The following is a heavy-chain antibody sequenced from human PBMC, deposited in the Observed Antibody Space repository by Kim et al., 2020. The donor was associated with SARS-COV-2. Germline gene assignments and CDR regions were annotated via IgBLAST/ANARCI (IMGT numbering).Heavy chain of an antibody. CDR1: GGSISSYY. Sequence: SETLSLTCTVSGGSISSYYWSWIRQPPGKGLEWIGYIYYSGSTNYNPSLKSRVTISVDTSKNQFSLKLSSVTAADTAVYYCARDNSIIADGYYYYYGMDVWGQGTTVTVSS. CDR3: ARDNSIIADGYYYYYGMDV. D-gene: IGHD4-4*01. V-gene: IGHV4-59*13. J-gene: IGHJ6*02. CDR2: IYYSGST.